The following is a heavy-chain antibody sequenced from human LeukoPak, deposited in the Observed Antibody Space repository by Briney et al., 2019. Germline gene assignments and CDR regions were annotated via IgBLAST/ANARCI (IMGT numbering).Heavy chain of an antibody. D-gene: IGHD3-10*01. CDR1: GGSISNSSYY. CDR2: IYYSGST. CDR3: AREGLWFGGFGAFDI. J-gene: IGHJ3*02. Sequence: PSETLSLTSTVSGGSISNSSYYWGWIRQHPGKGLEWIGYIYYSGSTYYNPSLKSRVTISVDTSKNQFSLKLSSVTAADTAVYYCAREGLWFGGFGAFDIWGQGTMVTVSS. V-gene: IGHV4-31*03.